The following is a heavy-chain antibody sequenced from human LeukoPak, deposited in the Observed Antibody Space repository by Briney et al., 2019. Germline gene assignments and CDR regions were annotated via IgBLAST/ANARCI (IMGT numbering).Heavy chain of an antibody. CDR1: GGSISSSSYY. D-gene: IGHD6-6*01. J-gene: IGHJ4*02. Sequence: SETLSLTCTVSGGSISSSSYYWGWIRQPPGKGLEWIGSIYYSGSTYYNPSLKSRVTISVDTSKNQFSLKLSSVTAADTAVYYCARVSRGVAARPDYWGQGTLVTVSS. CDR3: ARVSRGVAARPDY. V-gene: IGHV4-39*07. CDR2: IYYSGST.